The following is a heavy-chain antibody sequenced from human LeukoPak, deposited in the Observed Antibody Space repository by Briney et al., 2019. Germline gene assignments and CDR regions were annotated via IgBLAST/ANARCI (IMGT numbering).Heavy chain of an antibody. Sequence: SETLSLTCIVSGSSVGTFYWSWLRQSPGRGLEWIGFVHDTGSTAYNPSLKSRVPISLETSKNQLSLMLTSVTAADTAMNYCARGSTDVYWYLDVWGRGTLVTVSS. J-gene: IGHJ2*01. CDR3: ARGSTDVYWYLDV. CDR2: VHDTGST. CDR1: GSSVGTFY. D-gene: IGHD1-26*01. V-gene: IGHV4-59*02.